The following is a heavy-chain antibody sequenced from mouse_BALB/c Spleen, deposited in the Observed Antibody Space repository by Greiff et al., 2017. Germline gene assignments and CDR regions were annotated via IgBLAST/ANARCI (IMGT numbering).Heavy chain of an antibody. CDR3: AREGRYYGSSYHWYFDV. D-gene: IGHD1-1*01. Sequence: EVKLQESGGGLVQPGGSLKLSCAASGFTFSSYGMSWVRQTPDKRLELVATINSNGGSTYYPDSVKGRFTISRDNAKNTLYLQMSSLKSEDTAMYYCAREGRYYGSSYHWYFDVWGAGTTVTVSS. V-gene: IGHV5-6-3*01. CDR1: GFTFSSYG. CDR2: INSNGGST. J-gene: IGHJ1*01.